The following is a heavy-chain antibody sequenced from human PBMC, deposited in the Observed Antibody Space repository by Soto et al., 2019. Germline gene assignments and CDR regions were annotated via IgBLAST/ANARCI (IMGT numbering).Heavy chain of an antibody. CDR1: GGSFRSSSYY. V-gene: IGHV4-39*01. Sequence: SETLSLTCTVSGGSFRSSSYYWGWIRQPPGKGLEWIGTIYYSGSTYYNPSLKSRVTISVDTSKNQFSLKLSSVTAADTSVYYCAGQSTYYDILTGYSPRRDFDYWGQGTLVNVSS. J-gene: IGHJ4*02. CDR3: AGQSTYYDILTGYSPRRDFDY. D-gene: IGHD3-9*01. CDR2: IYYSGST.